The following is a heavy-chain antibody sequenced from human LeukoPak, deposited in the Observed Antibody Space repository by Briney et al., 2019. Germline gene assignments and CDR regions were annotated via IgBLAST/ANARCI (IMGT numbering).Heavy chain of an antibody. CDR1: GFTFSSYS. CDR2: ISSSSSYI. J-gene: IGHJ6*02. V-gene: IGHV3-21*01. CDR3: ATQAYSYGNYYYYGMDV. Sequence: GGSLRLSCAASGFTFSSYSMNWVRQAPGKGLEWVSSISSSSSYIYYADSVKGRFTISRDNAKNSLYLQMNSLRAEDTAVYYCATQAYSYGNYYYYGMDVWGQGTTVTVSS. D-gene: IGHD5-18*01.